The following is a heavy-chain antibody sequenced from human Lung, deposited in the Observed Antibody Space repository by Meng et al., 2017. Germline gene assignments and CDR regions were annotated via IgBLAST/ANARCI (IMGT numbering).Heavy chain of an antibody. Sequence: QVPLVQSWPEVKKPGASVKLSCKPSGYTFAAYWIHWLRQAPGQGLEWMGRIDPNNDHTQYAQNFQGRVTMTSDTSISTVYMELNGLRSDDTAVYYCARDEDISAAGKLFGDYWGQGTLVTVSS. CDR2: IDPNNDHT. D-gene: IGHD6-13*01. J-gene: IGHJ4*02. V-gene: IGHV1-2*06. CDR3: ARDEDISAAGKLFGDY. CDR1: GYTFAAYW.